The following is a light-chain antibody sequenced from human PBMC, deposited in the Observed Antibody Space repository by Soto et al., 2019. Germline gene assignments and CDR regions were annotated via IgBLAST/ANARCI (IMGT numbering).Light chain of an antibody. J-gene: IGKJ1*01. Sequence: EIVLTLSPGTLCLPPAESATLSCRARPSVSSSYLVWYQQKPGQAPRLLIYDTSSRATGIPDRFSGSGSGTVFTLTISILQPEDFAVYYCQQYDNSPQTFGQGTKVDIK. CDR3: QQYDNSPQT. CDR2: DTS. CDR1: PSVSSSY. V-gene: IGKV3-20*01.